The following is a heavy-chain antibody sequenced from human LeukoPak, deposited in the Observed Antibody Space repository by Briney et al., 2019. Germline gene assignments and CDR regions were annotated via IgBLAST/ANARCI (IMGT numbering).Heavy chain of an antibody. CDR2: ISWNGGNI. D-gene: IGHD1-26*01. CDR3: ARGHSGSYYRAFDI. J-gene: IGHJ3*02. Sequence: GGSLRLSCAASGFTFDDYAMHWVRQAPGKGLEWVSGISWNGGNIGYADSVKGRFIISRDNAKNTLYLQMNSLRAEDTAVYYCARGHSGSYYRAFDIWGQGTMVTVSS. V-gene: IGHV3-9*01. CDR1: GFTFDDYA.